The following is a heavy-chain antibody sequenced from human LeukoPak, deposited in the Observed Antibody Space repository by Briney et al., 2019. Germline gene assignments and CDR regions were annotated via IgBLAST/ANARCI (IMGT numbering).Heavy chain of an antibody. CDR3: AKKGYYDGSGYYMYYFDH. CDR2: ISDGSTTT. V-gene: IGHV3-23*01. Sequence: GGSLRLSCAASGFTFSIYAMSRVRQAPGKGLEWVSSISDGSTTTYCADSVKGRFTISRDNSKNTLYLQMNSLRAEDTAVYYCAKKGYYDGSGYYMYYFDHWGQGTLVTVSS. CDR1: GFTFSIYA. J-gene: IGHJ4*02. D-gene: IGHD3-22*01.